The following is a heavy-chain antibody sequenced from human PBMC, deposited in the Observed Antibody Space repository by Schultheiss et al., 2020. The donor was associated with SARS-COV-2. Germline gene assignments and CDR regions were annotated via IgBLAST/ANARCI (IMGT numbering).Heavy chain of an antibody. CDR2: IYSGGST. J-gene: IGHJ6*02. V-gene: IGHV3-NL1*01. CDR3: ARAPAGFRGMDV. D-gene: IGHD3-10*01. Sequence: GGSLRLSCAASGFTFSSYGMHWVRQAPGKGLEWVSVIYSGGSTYYADSVKGRFTISRDNAKNSLYLQMNSLRAEDTAVYYCARAPAGFRGMDVWGQGTTVTVSS. CDR1: GFTFSSYG.